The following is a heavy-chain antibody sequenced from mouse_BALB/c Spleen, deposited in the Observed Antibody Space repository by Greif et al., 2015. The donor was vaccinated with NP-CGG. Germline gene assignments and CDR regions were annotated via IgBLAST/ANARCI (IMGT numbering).Heavy chain of an antibody. D-gene: IGHD2-4*01. J-gene: IGHJ4*01. CDR2: INPSSGYT. Sequence: VQLRQSGAELARPGASVKMSCKASGYTFTSYTMHWVKQRPGQGLEWIGYINPSSGYTNYNQKFKDKATLTADKSYSTAYMQLSSLTSEDSAVYCCAGYDYDTGYAMDYWGQGTSVTVSS. CDR1: GYTFTSYT. CDR3: AGYDYDTGYAMDY. V-gene: IGHV1-4*01.